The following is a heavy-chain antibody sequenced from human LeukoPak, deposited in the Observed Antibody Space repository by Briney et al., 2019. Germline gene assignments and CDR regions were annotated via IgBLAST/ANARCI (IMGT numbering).Heavy chain of an antibody. CDR2: IIPIFGTA. D-gene: IGHD2-15*01. CDR3: ARLYCSGGSCLSFDY. J-gene: IGHJ4*02. Sequence: SVKVSCKASGGTFSSYAISWVRQAPGQGLEWMGGIIPIFGTANCAQKFQGRVTITADKSTSTAYMELSSLRSEDTAVYYCARLYCSGGSCLSFDYWGQGTLVTVSS. V-gene: IGHV1-69*06. CDR1: GGTFSSYA.